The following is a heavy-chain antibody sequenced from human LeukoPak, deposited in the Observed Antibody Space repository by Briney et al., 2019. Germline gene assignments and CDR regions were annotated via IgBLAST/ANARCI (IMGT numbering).Heavy chain of an antibody. J-gene: IGHJ4*02. V-gene: IGHV4-30-4*08. Sequence: SETLSLTCTVSGGSISSGDYYWSWIRQPPGKGLEWIGYIYYSGGTYYNPSLKSRVTISVDTSKNQFSLKLSSVTAADTAVYYCAREFGVVTVYYDYWGQGTLVTVSS. CDR3: AREFGVVTVYYDY. CDR2: IYYSGGT. CDR1: GGSISSGDYY. D-gene: IGHD3-3*01.